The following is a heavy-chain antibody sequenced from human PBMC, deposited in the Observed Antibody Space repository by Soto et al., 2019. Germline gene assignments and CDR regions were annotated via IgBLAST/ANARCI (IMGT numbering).Heavy chain of an antibody. V-gene: IGHV3-73*02. Sequence: EVQLVESGGGLVQPGGSLKLYCAGSGSIFSDSAIHWVRQSSGKGREWLGRIRRKAGSYATAYATSVKGRFTSSRDDSRTPADRQMYNLNTVDTAVYYCTRRPYDSTTYYPGDQWGQGTLVNVSP. J-gene: IGHJ1*01. D-gene: IGHD3-22*01. CDR3: TRRPYDSTTYYPGDQ. CDR1: GSIFSDSA. CDR2: IRRKAGSYAT.